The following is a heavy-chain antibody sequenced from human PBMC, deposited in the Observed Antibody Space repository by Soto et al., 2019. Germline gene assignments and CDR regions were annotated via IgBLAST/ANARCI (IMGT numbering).Heavy chain of an antibody. CDR1: GGSATSEHYY. CDR3: AGGTDGKKVAY. D-gene: IGHD5-12*01. CDR2: FFYTGST. J-gene: IGHJ4*02. Sequence: SETLSLTCTVSGGSATSEHYYWNWIRQPPGKGLEWIGYFFYTGSTNYNPSLESRLTMSVDVSKNHFSLKLNSVTAADTAVYYCAGGTDGKKVAYWGQGALVTVSS. V-gene: IGHV4-61*03.